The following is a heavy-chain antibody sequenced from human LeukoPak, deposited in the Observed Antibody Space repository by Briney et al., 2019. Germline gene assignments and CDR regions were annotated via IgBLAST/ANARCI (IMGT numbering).Heavy chain of an antibody. CDR1: RSTFSSYS. J-gene: IGHJ6*02. CDR3: ARCGGDQLTQYYYYGMDV. V-gene: IGHV3-48*02. Sequence: GGSLRLSCAASRSTFSSYSMNWVRQAPGKGPEWVSYISSSSSTIYYADSVKGRFTISRDNARSSLNLQMNSLREEDTAVYYCARCGGDQLTQYYYYGMDVWGQRTTVTVSS. D-gene: IGHD2-2*01. CDR2: ISSSSSTI.